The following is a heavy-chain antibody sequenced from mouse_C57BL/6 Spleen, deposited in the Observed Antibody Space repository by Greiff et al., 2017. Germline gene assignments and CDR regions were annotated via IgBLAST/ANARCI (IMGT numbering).Heavy chain of an antibody. CDR2: INPNYGTT. Sequence: EVQLQQSGPELVKPGASVKISCKASGYSFTDYNMNWVKQSNGKSLEWIGVINPNYGTTSYNQKFKGKATLTVDQSSSTAYMQINSLTSEDAADYCCTGGYDYVFDYWGKGTTLTVSS. D-gene: IGHD2-4*01. V-gene: IGHV1-39*01. CDR3: TGGYDYVFDY. J-gene: IGHJ2*01. CDR1: GYSFTDYN.